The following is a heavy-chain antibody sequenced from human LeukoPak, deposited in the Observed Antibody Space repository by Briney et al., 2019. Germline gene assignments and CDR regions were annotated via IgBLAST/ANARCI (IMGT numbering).Heavy chain of an antibody. CDR1: GGTFSSYA. CDR3: ASYYYGSGSYYNHETFDY. Sequence: SVKVSCKASGGTFSSYAISWVRQAPGQGLEWMGRIIPIFGTANYAQKFQGRVTITSDESTSTAYMELSSLRSEDTAVYYCASYYYGSGSYYNHETFDYWGQGTLVTVSS. CDR2: IIPIFGTA. V-gene: IGHV1-69*15. D-gene: IGHD3-10*01. J-gene: IGHJ4*02.